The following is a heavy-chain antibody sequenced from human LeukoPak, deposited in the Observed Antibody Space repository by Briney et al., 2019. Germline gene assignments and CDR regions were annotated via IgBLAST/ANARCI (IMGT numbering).Heavy chain of an antibody. CDR3: ARAQILPFYDTLTAYASFDY. J-gene: IGHJ4*02. D-gene: IGHD3-9*01. V-gene: IGHV3-23*01. CDR1: GFTSSTFA. CDR2: ISGSGGNT. Sequence: GGSLRLSCAASGFTSSTFALSWVRQAPGRGPEWVSAISGSGGNTYYADSVKGRFTISRDNSRNTLYLQMNSLRAEDTAVYYCARAQILPFYDTLTAYASFDYWGQGTLVTVSS.